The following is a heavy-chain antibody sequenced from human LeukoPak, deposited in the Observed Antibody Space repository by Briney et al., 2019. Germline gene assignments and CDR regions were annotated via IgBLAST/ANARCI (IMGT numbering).Heavy chain of an antibody. Sequence: SQTLSLTCAVSGGSISSGGYSWSWIRQPPGKGQEWIGYIYHSGSTYYNPSLKSRVTISVDRSKNQFSLKLSSVTAADTAVYYCARGVVVTATPTTYFDYWGQGTLVTVSS. J-gene: IGHJ4*02. V-gene: IGHV4-30-2*01. CDR2: IYHSGST. CDR1: GGSISSGGYS. D-gene: IGHD2-21*02. CDR3: ARGVVVTATPTTYFDY.